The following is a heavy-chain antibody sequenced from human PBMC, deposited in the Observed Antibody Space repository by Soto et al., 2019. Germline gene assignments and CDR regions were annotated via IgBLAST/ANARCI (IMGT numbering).Heavy chain of an antibody. CDR2: ISAYNGNT. CDR1: GYTFASYG. J-gene: IGHJ5*02. V-gene: IGHV1-18*01. D-gene: IGHD3-9*01. Sequence: QVQLVQSGAEVKKPGASVKVSCKASGYTFASYGISWVRQAPGQGLEWMGWISAYNGNTNYAQKLQGRVTMTTDTSTSTAYMELRSLRSDDTAVYNCATPYPYYDILLGGAWGQGTLVTVSS. CDR3: ATPYPYYDILLGGA.